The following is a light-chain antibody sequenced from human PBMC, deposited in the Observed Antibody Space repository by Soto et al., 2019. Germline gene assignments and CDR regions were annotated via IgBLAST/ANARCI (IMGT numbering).Light chain of an antibody. J-gene: IGKJ2*01. CDR3: QQANSFPYT. V-gene: IGKV1D-12*01. Sequence: DIQMTQSPSSVSASVGDRVTITCRASQGISSWLAWYQQKPGKAPKLLIYAASSLQRRVPSKFSGSESGRAFTLIISSVQPEDFATYHCQQANSFPYTFGQGTKLESK. CDR2: AAS. CDR1: QGISSW.